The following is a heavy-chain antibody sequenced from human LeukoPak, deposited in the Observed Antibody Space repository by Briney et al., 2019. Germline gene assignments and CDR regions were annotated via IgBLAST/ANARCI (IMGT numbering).Heavy chain of an antibody. CDR2: IYHSGST. D-gene: IGHD3-3*01. Sequence: SETLSLTCAVSGGSISSSNWWWWVRQPPGKGLEWIGEIYHSGSTYYNPSLKSRVTISLDTSKTQFSLHLRSGTAADTAVYYCARGLTIYGVVSDYWDQGTLVTVSS. V-gene: IGHV4-4*02. J-gene: IGHJ4*02. CDR3: ARGLTIYGVVSDY. CDR1: GGSISSSNW.